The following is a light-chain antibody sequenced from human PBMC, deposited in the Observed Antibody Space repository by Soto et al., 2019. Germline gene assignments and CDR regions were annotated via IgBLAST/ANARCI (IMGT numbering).Light chain of an antibody. V-gene: IGLV2-14*01. CDR3: SSYTSSSTVYV. CDR2: EVS. CDR1: SSDVGGYNY. J-gene: IGLJ1*01. Sequence: QSALTQPASVSGSPGQSITISCTGTSSDVGGYNYVSWYQQHPGKAPKLMIYEVSNRTSGVSNRFSGSKSGNTASLTISGLQAEDEADYYCSSYTSSSTVYVFGTGTKLTVL.